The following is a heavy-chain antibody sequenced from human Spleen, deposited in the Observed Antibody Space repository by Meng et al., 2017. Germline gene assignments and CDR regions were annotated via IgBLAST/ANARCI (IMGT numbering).Heavy chain of an antibody. Sequence: GESLKISCAASGFTFSSYALSWVRQAPGKGLEWVSVISRSGGNTYADSVKGRFTISRDNSKNTLYLQMNSLRAEDTAVYYCAKGLFGGSTGGKDAFDIWGQGTMVTVSS. CDR2: ISRSGGNT. D-gene: IGHD3-10*01. CDR3: AKGLFGGSTGGKDAFDI. CDR1: GFTFSSYA. V-gene: IGHV3-23*01. J-gene: IGHJ3*02.